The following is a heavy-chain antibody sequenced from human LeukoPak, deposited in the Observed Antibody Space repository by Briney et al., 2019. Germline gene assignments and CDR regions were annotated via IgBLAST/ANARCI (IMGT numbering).Heavy chain of an antibody. CDR3: ARDHGHKSVDY. Sequence: ASVKVSCKASGYTFSSYGISWLRQAPGQGLEWMGWIGAYNGDTNYAQKFQGRVTMTTDTSTSTPYMELRSLRSDDTALYYCARDHGHKSVDYWGQGTLVTVSS. V-gene: IGHV1-18*04. D-gene: IGHD3-3*01. CDR2: IGAYNGDT. J-gene: IGHJ4*02. CDR1: GYTFSSYG.